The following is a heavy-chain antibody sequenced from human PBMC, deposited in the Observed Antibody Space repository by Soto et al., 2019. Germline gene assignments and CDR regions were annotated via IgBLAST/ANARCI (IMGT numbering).Heavy chain of an antibody. D-gene: IGHD6-6*01. Sequence: SATLSLTCAVYGGSFSGYYWSWIRQPPGKGLEWIGEINHSGSTNYNPSLKSRVTISVDTSKNQFSLKLSSVTAADTAVYYCAISSSWYYYYGMDVWGQGTTVTVSS. V-gene: IGHV4-34*01. CDR3: AISSSWYYYYGMDV. CDR2: INHSGST. J-gene: IGHJ6*02. CDR1: GGSFSGYY.